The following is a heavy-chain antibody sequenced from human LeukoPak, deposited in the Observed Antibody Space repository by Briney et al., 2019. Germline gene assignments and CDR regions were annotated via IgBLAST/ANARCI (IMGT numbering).Heavy chain of an antibody. CDR2: IIPIFGTA. CDR3: ARGVENYYYGMDV. J-gene: IGHJ6*04. Sequence: ASVKVSCKASGGTFSSYAISWVRQAPGQGLEWMGWIIPIFGTANYAQKFQGRVTITADESTSTAYMELSSLRSEDTAVYYCARGVENYYYGMDVWGKGTTVTVSS. CDR1: GGTFSSYA. V-gene: IGHV1-69*13.